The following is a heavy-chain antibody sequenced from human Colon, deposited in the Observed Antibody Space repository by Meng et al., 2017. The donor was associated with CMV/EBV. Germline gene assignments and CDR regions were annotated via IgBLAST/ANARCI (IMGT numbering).Heavy chain of an antibody. J-gene: IGHJ5*02. CDR3: ARGGKYTSGSYFDP. Sequence: PHSRPGTLKPSPPPSLTVAISGDSVSSNSAAWTLIRQSPSRGLEWLGRTYYRSQWYNEYAVSVRSRITINPDTAKNQFSLQLNSVTPEDTAVYYCARGGKYTSGSYFDPWGQGTLVTLSS. V-gene: IGHV6-1*01. D-gene: IGHD6-19*01. CDR2: TYYRSQWYN. CDR1: GDSVSSNSAA.